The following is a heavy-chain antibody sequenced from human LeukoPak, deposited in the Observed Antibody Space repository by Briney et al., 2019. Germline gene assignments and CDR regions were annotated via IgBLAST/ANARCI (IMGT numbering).Heavy chain of an antibody. V-gene: IGHV3-53*01. CDR3: AGYSSGSYVGY. D-gene: IGHD1-26*01. J-gene: IGHJ4*02. Sequence: GGSLRLSCAASGFTVSSNYMSWVRQAPGKGLEWVSVIYSGGSTYYADSVKGRFTISRDNSKNTLYLQMNSLRAEDTAVYYCAGYSSGSYVGYWGQGTLVTVSS. CDR2: IYSGGST. CDR1: GFTVSSNY.